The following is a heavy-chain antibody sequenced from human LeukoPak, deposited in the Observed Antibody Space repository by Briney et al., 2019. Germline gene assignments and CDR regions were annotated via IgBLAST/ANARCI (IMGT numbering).Heavy chain of an antibody. CDR3: AKAFDYNGLRGEGGSFDC. D-gene: IGHD4-11*01. J-gene: IGHJ4*02. CDR1: GFNFSKND. V-gene: IGHV3-13*01. CDR2: IGVGGDT. Sequence: QPGGSLRLSCVASGFNFSKNDMHWVRQTTKRGLEWVSAIGVGGDTYYADPVKGRLTISREDGKNSVYLQMNSLRAGDTAVYFCAKAFDYNGLRGEGGSFDCWGQGALVTVSS.